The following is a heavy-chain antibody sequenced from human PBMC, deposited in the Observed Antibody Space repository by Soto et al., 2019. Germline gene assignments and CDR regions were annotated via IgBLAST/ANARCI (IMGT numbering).Heavy chain of an antibody. D-gene: IGHD6-13*01. CDR2: INPFDGSR. CDR3: ARDVSIAAALYDY. CDR1: GYIFTSYY. V-gene: IGHV1-46*01. Sequence: ASVKVSCKASGYIFTSYYIHWVRQAPGQGLEWMGWINPFDGSRMFAQSFQGRVTMTRDTSTSTVYMEVSSLRSEDTAVYYCARDVSIAAALYDYWG. J-gene: IGHJ4*01.